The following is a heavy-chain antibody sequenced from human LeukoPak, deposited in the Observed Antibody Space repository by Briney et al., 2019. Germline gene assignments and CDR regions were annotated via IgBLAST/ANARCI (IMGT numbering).Heavy chain of an antibody. J-gene: IGHJ4*02. D-gene: IGHD5/OR15-5a*01. Sequence: GGSLRLSCAASGFTFSSHGMHWVRQAPGKGLEWVAVISYDGSNKYYADSVKGRFTISRDNSKNTLYLQMNSLRAEDTAVYYCAKARPRVSFDYWGQGTLVTVSS. CDR1: GFTFSSHG. CDR2: ISYDGSNK. CDR3: AKARPRVSFDY. V-gene: IGHV3-30*18.